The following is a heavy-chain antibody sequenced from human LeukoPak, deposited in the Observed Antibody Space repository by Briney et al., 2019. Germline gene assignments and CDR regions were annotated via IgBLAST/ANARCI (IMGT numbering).Heavy chain of an antibody. V-gene: IGHV4-38-2*02. J-gene: IGHJ6*03. Sequence: WETLSLTCAVSCYSIRSGYYWGWPRPPPGKGLEWIGSIYHCGSTYYNPSLKSRVTISVDTSKNHFSLKLSSVTAADTAVYYCARDRELLWFGELSEYYYMDVWGKGTTVTISS. CDR1: CYSIRSGYY. CDR2: IYHCGST. D-gene: IGHD3-10*01. CDR3: ARDRELLWFGELSEYYYMDV.